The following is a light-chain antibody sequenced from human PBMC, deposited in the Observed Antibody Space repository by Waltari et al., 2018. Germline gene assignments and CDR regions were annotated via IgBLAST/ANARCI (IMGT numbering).Light chain of an antibody. CDR2: DDR. Sequence: SYVLTQPPSVSVAPGKTARITCGGNNIGGKSVHWYQQRPGQAPLLVICDDRDRPSGIPERFSASNSGNTATLTISRVEGEDEADYYCQVWDTTSDHVVFGGGTQLTVL. V-gene: IGLV3-21*03. CDR1: NIGGKS. J-gene: IGLJ2*01. CDR3: QVWDTTSDHVV.